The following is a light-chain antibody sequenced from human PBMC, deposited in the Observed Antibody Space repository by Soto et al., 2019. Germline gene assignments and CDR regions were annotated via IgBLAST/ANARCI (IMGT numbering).Light chain of an antibody. CDR3: QHRHN. Sequence: EVLLTQSPATLSLSPGDRATLSCSASQSVSIDFAWYQQKPGQAPRLLIYDASNRATGIPARFSGSGSGTDFTLTISSLEPEDFAVYYCQHRHNFGPGTKVDIK. J-gene: IGKJ3*01. V-gene: IGKV3-11*01. CDR1: QSVSID. CDR2: DAS.